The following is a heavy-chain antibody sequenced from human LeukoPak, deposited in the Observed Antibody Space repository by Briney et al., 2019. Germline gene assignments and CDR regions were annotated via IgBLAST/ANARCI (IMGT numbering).Heavy chain of an antibody. Sequence: PGGSLRLSCTASGFAFSAYAMTWVRQVPGKGLEWVSSQTANSDDTTYADSVRGRFTMSRDNSKNSLYLLMNNLRAEDTATYYCGRDPNDNYVGAFEFWGQGTLVTVSS. CDR1: GFAFSAYA. J-gene: IGHJ3*01. D-gene: IGHD4-11*01. CDR2: QTANSDDT. CDR3: GRDPNDNYVGAFEF. V-gene: IGHV3-23*01.